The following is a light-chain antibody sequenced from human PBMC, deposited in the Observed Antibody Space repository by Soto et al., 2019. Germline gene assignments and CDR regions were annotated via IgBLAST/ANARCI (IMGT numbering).Light chain of an antibody. CDR3: SSYTSSSTPYV. V-gene: IGLV2-14*01. CDR2: EFS. Sequence: QSVLTQPASVSGSPGQSITISCTGASGDVGGYNYVSWYQHHPGKAHKLMIYEFSNRPSGVSKRFSGSNSGNSASLTISGLQAEDEADYYCSSYTSSSTPYVFGTGTKVTVL. CDR1: SGDVGGYNY. J-gene: IGLJ1*01.